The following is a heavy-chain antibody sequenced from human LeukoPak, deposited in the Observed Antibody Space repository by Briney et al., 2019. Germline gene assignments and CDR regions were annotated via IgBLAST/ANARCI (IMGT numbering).Heavy chain of an antibody. CDR3: ANSHAGYSSGQRAFDI. CDR1: GFTFDDYA. CDR2: ISGSGGST. J-gene: IGHJ3*02. D-gene: IGHD6-19*01. V-gene: IGHV3-23*01. Sequence: GGSLRLSCAASGFTFDDYAMHWVRQAPGKGLEWVSGISGSGGSTYYADSVKGRFTISRDNSKNTLYLQMNSLRAEDTAVYYCANSHAGYSSGQRAFDIWGQGTMVTVSS.